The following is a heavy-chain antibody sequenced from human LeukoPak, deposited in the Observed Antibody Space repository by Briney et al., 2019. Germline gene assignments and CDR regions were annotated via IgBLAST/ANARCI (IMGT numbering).Heavy chain of an antibody. CDR1: GFTFSSYE. V-gene: IGHV3-48*03. D-gene: IGHD1-26*01. J-gene: IGHJ4*02. CDR3: ARAGPVGADNFDY. CDR2: ISSSGSTI. Sequence: QPGGSLRLSCAASGFTFSSYEMNWVRQAPGKGLEWVSYISSSGSTIYYADSVKGRLTISRDNAKNSLYLQMNSLRAEDTAVYYCARAGPVGADNFDYWGQGTLVTVSS.